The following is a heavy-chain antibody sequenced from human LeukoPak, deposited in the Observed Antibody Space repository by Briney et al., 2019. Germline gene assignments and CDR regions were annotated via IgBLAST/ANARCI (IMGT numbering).Heavy chain of an antibody. CDR2: IYYSGST. D-gene: IGHD2-21*02. Sequence: PSETLSLTCIVSGVSISSSSYYWGWIRQPPGKGREWNGSIYYSGSTYYNPSLKSRVTISIDTSKNQFPLNLISVTAADTAVYFCARLRRGCSGGDCYLGYYGMDVWGPGTTVTVSS. CDR1: GVSISSSSYY. CDR3: ARLRRGCSGGDCYLGYYGMDV. V-gene: IGHV4-39*01. J-gene: IGHJ6*02.